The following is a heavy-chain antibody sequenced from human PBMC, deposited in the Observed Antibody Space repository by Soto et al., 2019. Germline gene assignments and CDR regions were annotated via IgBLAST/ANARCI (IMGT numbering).Heavy chain of an antibody. CDR3: ARSTYGEGYPHFFAD. V-gene: IGHV4-30-4*01. D-gene: IGHD3-10*01. CDR1: GGSINDIVSY. J-gene: IGHJ4*02. CDR2: IHNSGNT. Sequence: QVLLQESGPGLVMPSQTLSLTCTVSGGSINDIVSYWTWIRQSPGRGPEWIGYIHNSGNTFYSPSLKRRLAISIDTSKSQFSLRLSAVTAADTAFYYCARSTYGEGYPHFFADWGQGTLVTVSS.